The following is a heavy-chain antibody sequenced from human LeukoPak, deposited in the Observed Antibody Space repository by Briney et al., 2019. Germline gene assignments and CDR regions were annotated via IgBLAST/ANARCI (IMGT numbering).Heavy chain of an antibody. CDR1: GYMFCSYW. CDR2: IYPGDSDT. D-gene: IGHD2/OR15-2a*01. J-gene: IGHJ4*02. Sequence: GESLKISCKCAGYMFCSYWIGWGRQMPGKGREGGGIIYPGDSDTRYSPSFQGQFPISVATSINTAYVHWSSLQASDPAMYSCARIGNQYGGFENFRIDYWGQGNPVTVSP. V-gene: IGHV5-51*06. CDR3: ARIGNQYGGFENFRIDY.